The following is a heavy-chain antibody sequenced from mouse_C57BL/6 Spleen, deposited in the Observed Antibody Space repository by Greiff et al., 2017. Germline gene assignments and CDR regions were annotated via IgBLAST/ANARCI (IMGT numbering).Heavy chain of an antibody. V-gene: IGHV10-1*01. J-gene: IGHJ4*01. CDR3: VRHSLHSTMDY. CDR2: IRSKSNNYAT. D-gene: IGHD1-1*01. CDR1: GFSFNTYA. Sequence: EVQGVESGGGLVQPKGSLKLSCAASGFSFNTYAMNWVRQAPGKGLEWVARIRSKSNNYATYYADSVKDRFTISRDDSESMLYLQMNNLKTEDTAMYYCVRHSLHSTMDYWGQGTSVTVSS.